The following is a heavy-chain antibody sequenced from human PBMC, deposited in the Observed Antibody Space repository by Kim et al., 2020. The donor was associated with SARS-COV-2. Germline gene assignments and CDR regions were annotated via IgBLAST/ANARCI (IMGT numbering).Heavy chain of an antibody. CDR2: INPNSGGT. CDR1: GYTFTGYY. V-gene: IGHV1-2*02. CDR3: ARVGSVAVAGMGSQFDY. D-gene: IGHD6-19*01. Sequence: ASVKVSCKASGYTFTGYYMHWVRQAPGQGLEWMGWINPNSGGTNYAQKFQGRVTMTRDTSISTAYMELSRLRSDDTAVYYCARVGSVAVAGMGSQFDYWGQGTLVTVSS. J-gene: IGHJ4*02.